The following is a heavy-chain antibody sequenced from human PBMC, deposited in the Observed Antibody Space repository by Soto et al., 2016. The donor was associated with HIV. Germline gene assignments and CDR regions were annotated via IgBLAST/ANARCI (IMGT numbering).Heavy chain of an antibody. CDR2: ISGSGGST. V-gene: IGHV3-23*01. D-gene: IGHD3-22*01. CDR1: GFTFSSYA. CDR3: AKDLGDSSGYPQVNFDY. J-gene: IGHJ4*02. Sequence: EVQLLESGGGLVQPGGSLRLSCAASGFTFSSYAMSWVRQAPGKGLEWVSAISGSGGSTYYADSVKGRFTISRDNSKNTLYLQMNSLRAEDTAVYYCAKDLGDSSGYPQVNFDYWGQGTLVTVSS.